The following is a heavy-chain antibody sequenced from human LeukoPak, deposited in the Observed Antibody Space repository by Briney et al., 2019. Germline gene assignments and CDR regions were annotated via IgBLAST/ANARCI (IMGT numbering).Heavy chain of an antibody. Sequence: ASVKVSCKASGYTFTSYGISWVRQAPGQGLEWMGGIIPIFGTANYAQKFQGRVTITADESTSTAYMELSSLRSEDTAVYYCARGAHYGSSGLDYWGQGTLVTVSS. CDR2: IIPIFGTA. V-gene: IGHV1-69*13. CDR3: ARGAHYGSSGLDY. J-gene: IGHJ4*02. D-gene: IGHD3-10*01. CDR1: GYTFTSYG.